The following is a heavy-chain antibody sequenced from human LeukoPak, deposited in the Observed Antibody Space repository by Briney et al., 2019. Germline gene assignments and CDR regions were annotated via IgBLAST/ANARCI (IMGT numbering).Heavy chain of an antibody. CDR1: GYTFTSYY. Sequence: SVKVSCKASGYTFTSYYMHWVRQAPGQGLEWMGRIIPIFGTANYAQKFQGRVTITTDESTSTAYMELSSLRSEDTAVYYCARDLGIVGATTSYYYYMDVWGKGTTVTVSS. D-gene: IGHD1-26*01. CDR2: IIPIFGTA. CDR3: ARDLGIVGATTSYYYYMDV. J-gene: IGHJ6*03. V-gene: IGHV1-69*05.